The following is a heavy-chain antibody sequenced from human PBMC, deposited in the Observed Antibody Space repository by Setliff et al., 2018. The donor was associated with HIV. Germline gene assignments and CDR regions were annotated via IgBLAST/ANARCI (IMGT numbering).Heavy chain of an antibody. J-gene: IGHJ3*02. Sequence: GESLKISCKGSGYSFSIYWIGWVRQMPGKGLEWMGIIYPGDSDTRYSPSFQGQVTISADKSISTAYLQWSSLKASDTAMYYCARQRDYDILTGRNDAFDIWGQGTMVTVSS. D-gene: IGHD3-9*01. V-gene: IGHV5-51*01. CDR2: IYPGDSDT. CDR3: ARQRDYDILTGRNDAFDI. CDR1: GYSFSIYW.